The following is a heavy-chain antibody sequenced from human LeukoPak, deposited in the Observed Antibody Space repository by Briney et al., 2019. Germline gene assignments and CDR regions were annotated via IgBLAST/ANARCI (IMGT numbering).Heavy chain of an antibody. D-gene: IGHD4-17*01. CDR2: INHSGST. CDR1: GGSFSGYY. V-gene: IGHV4-34*01. CDR3: ARGRGRTTVIPGRDYYYYYMDV. Sequence: PSETLSLTCAVYGGSFSGYYWSWIRQPPGKGLEWIGEINHSGSTNYNPSLKSRVTISVDTSKNQFSLKLSSVTAADTAVYYCARGRGRTTVIPGRDYYYYYMDVWGKGTTVTVSS. J-gene: IGHJ6*03.